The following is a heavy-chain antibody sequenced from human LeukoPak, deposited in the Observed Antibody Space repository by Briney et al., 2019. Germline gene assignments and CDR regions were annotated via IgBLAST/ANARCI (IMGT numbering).Heavy chain of an antibody. V-gene: IGHV4-59*01. Sequence: SETLSLTCTVSGGSISSYYWSWIRQPPGKGLEWIGYIYYSGSTNHNPSLKGRVTISVDTSKNQFSLKLSSVTAADTAVYYCARVDYYDSSGYYGPFDYWGQGTLVTVSS. CDR3: ARVDYYDSSGYYGPFDY. D-gene: IGHD3-22*01. J-gene: IGHJ4*02. CDR1: GGSISSYY. CDR2: IYYSGST.